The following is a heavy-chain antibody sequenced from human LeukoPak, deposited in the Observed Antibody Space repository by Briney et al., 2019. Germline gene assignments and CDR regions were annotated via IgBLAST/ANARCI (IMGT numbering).Heavy chain of an antibody. V-gene: IGHV3-30-3*02. CDR3: AKTGAYFDWSEGDDAFDI. CDR2: IAYDGSDM. CDR1: EFTFSRYA. Sequence: GGSLRLSCAASEFTFSRYAIHWVRQAPGKGLEWVAVIAYDGSDMYYADSVKGRFTISRDNSKNTLYLQMNSLRAEDTAVYYCAKTGAYFDWSEGDDAFDIWGQGTMVTVSS. D-gene: IGHD3-9*01. J-gene: IGHJ3*02.